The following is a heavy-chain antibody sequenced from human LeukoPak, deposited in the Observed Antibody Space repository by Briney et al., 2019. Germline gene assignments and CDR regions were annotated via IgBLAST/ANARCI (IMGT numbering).Heavy chain of an antibody. V-gene: IGHV3-15*01. CDR1: GFTFSNAW. D-gene: IGHD6-13*01. CDR3: TTGGDSAAAGTLGVDV. Sequence: GGSLRLSCAASGFTFSNAWMSWVRQAPGKGLEWVGRIKSKTDGGTTDYAAPEKGRFTISRDDSKNTLYLQMNSLKTEDTAVYYCTTGGDSAAAGTLGVDVWGKGTTVTVSS. J-gene: IGHJ6*04. CDR2: IKSKTDGGTT.